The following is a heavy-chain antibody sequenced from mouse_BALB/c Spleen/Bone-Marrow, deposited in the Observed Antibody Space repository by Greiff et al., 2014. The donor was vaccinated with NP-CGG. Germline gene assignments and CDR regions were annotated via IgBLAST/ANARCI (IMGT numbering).Heavy chain of an antibody. Sequence: VQLQQPGPELVKPGPSVKISCKAPGYSFTGYYMHWVKQSHGKSLEWIGEINPYNGGTSYNQKFKGKATLTVDTSSSTAFMELHSLTSEDSLVYYCARQLYGNYAYWGQGTLVTVSA. CDR2: INPYNGGT. J-gene: IGHJ3*01. D-gene: IGHD2-10*02. V-gene: IGHV1S30*01. CDR3: ARQLYGNYAY. CDR1: GYSFTGYY.